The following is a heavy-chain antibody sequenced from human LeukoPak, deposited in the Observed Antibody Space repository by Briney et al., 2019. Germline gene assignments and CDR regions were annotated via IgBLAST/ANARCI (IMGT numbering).Heavy chain of an antibody. CDR2: ITPNSGGT. J-gene: IGHJ6*02. Sequence: ASVKVSCKASGYTFTGYYMHWVRQAPGQGLEWMGWITPNSGGTNYAQKFQGRVTMTRDTSISTAYMELSRLRSDDTAVYYCARDSYCSSTSCYRESYYGMDVWGQGTMVTVSS. V-gene: IGHV1-2*02. D-gene: IGHD2-2*01. CDR1: GYTFTGYY. CDR3: ARDSYCSSTSCYRESYYGMDV.